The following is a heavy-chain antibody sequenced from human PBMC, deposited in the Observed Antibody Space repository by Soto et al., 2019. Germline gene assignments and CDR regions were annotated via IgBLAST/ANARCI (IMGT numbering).Heavy chain of an antibody. D-gene: IGHD1-26*01. J-gene: IGHJ4*02. Sequence: SETLSLTCTVSGGSVSSDSYYWSWIRQPPGKGLEWIGYIYYSGSTNYNPSLKSRVTMSVDTSKNRFSLKLTSVTAADTAVYYCAREGGSYHWDYWGQGTLVTVSS. V-gene: IGHV4-61*01. CDR2: IYYSGST. CDR1: GGSVSSDSYY. CDR3: AREGGSYHWDY.